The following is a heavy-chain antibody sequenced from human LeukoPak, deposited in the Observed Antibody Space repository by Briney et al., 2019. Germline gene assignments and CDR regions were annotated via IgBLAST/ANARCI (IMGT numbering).Heavy chain of an antibody. CDR2: ISYDGSNK. CDR1: GFTFSSYA. CDR3: AMTPGTGYGMDV. J-gene: IGHJ6*02. D-gene: IGHD6-13*01. V-gene: IGHV3-30*04. Sequence: GGSLRLSCAASGFTFSSYAMHWVRQAPGKGLEWVAVISYDGSNKYYADSVKGRFTISRDNSKNTLYLQMNSLRAEDTAVYYCAMTPGTGYGMDVWGQGTTVTVSS.